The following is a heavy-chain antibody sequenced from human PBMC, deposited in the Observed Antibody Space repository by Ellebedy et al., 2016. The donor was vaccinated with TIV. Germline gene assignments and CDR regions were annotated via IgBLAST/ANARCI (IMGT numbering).Heavy chain of an antibody. D-gene: IGHD6-13*01. V-gene: IGHV3-30*02. CDR2: IRDDGSNK. CDR1: GFSFSAYG. Sequence: PGGSLRLSCAASGFSFSAYGMHWVRQAPGKGLEWVAYIRDDGSNKYYADSVKGRFTISRDNPDNTLHLHMSSLRADDTAVYYCAKGRSAAVDYWGQGTLVTVSS. J-gene: IGHJ4*02. CDR3: AKGRSAAVDY.